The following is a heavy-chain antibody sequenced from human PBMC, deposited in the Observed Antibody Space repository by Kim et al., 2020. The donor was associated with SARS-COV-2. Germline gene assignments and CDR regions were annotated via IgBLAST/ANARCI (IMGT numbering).Heavy chain of an antibody. CDR3: ARGIAAAGTRLNWFDP. D-gene: IGHD6-13*01. J-gene: IGHJ5*02. V-gene: IGHV4-34*01. Sequence: LKIRVTRSVDTSKNQFSLKLSSVTAAETAVYYCARGIAAAGTRLNWFDPWGQGTLVTVSS.